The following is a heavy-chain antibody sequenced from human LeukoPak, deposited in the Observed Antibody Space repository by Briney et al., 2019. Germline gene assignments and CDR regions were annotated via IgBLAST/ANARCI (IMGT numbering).Heavy chain of an antibody. Sequence: SETLSLTCTVSGGSISSSSYYWGWIRQPPGKGLEWIGSIYYSGSTNYNPSLKSRVTISVDTSKNQFSLKLSSVTAADTAVYYCARGRRGWSAGYYYGMDVWGQGTTVTVSS. CDR3: ARGRRGWSAGYYYGMDV. CDR1: GGSISSSSYY. CDR2: IYYSGST. J-gene: IGHJ6*02. D-gene: IGHD6-19*01. V-gene: IGHV4-39*07.